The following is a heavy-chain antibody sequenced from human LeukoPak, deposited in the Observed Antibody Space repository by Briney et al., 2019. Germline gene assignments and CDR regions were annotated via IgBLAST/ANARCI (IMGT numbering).Heavy chain of an antibody. Sequence: KFQGGVTITRDTSASTAYMELSSLRSEDTAVYYCARDAEDTAMAGAFDIWGQGTMVTVSS. J-gene: IGHJ3*02. V-gene: IGHV1-3*01. CDR3: ARDAEDTAMAGAFDI. D-gene: IGHD5-18*01.